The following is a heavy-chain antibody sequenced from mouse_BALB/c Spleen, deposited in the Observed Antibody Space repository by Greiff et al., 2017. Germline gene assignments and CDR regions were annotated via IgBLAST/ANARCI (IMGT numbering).Heavy chain of an antibody. Sequence: PGKGLEWLGVIWRGGSTDYNAAFMSRLSITKDNSKSQVFFKMNSLQADDTAIYYCAIYGNYDYWGQGTTLTVSS. CDR2: IWRGGST. V-gene: IGHV2-5*01. J-gene: IGHJ2*01. CDR3: AIYGNYDY. D-gene: IGHD2-1*01.